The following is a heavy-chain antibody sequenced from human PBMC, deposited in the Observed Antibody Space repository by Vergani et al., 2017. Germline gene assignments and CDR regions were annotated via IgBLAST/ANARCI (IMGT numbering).Heavy chain of an antibody. CDR3: ARDRGEDTAMVTLGYYYYYMDV. D-gene: IGHD5-18*01. V-gene: IGHV1-46*03. J-gene: IGHJ6*03. Sequence: QVQLVQSGAEVKKPGASVKVSCKASGYTFTSYYMHWVRPAPGQGLEWMGIINPSGGSTSYAQKFQGRVTMTRDTSTSTVYMELSSLRSEDTAVYYCARDRGEDTAMVTLGYYYYYMDVWGKGTTVTVSS. CDR1: GYTFTSYY. CDR2: INPSGGST.